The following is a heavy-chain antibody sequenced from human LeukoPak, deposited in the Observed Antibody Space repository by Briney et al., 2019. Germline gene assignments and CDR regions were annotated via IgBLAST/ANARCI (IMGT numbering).Heavy chain of an antibody. J-gene: IGHJ4*02. Sequence: GGSLRLSCVASGFTVSSNYMSWVRQAPGKGLEWVSVIYSSGSTYYADSVKGRFTISRDNSKNTLYLQMNGLRAEDTAVYYCARSTCSGGTCHGEGFDYWGQGTLVTVSS. CDR3: ARSTCSGGTCHGEGFDY. V-gene: IGHV3-66*02. CDR1: GFTVSSNY. D-gene: IGHD2-15*01. CDR2: IYSSGST.